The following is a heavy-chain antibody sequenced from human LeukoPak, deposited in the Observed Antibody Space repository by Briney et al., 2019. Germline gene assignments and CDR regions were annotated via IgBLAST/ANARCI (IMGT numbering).Heavy chain of an antibody. CDR1: GGSISSSSYY. Sequence: SETLSLTCTVSGGSISSSSYYWGWIRQPPGKGLEWIGSIYYSGSTYYNPSLKSRVTISVDTSKNQFSLKLSSVTAADTAVYYCAGRSGDSSGYYLGAFDIWGQGTMVTVSS. J-gene: IGHJ3*02. CDR2: IYYSGST. D-gene: IGHD3-22*01. V-gene: IGHV4-39*01. CDR3: AGRSGDSSGYYLGAFDI.